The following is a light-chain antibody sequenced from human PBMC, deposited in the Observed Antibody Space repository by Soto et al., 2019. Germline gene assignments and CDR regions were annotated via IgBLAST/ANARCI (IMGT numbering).Light chain of an antibody. V-gene: IGLV2-14*03. CDR2: DVS. CDR3: SSYTSTSAPYV. CDR1: SSDIGGYDY. Sequence: QSVLTQPASVSGFPGQSITISCTGTSSDIGGYDYVSWYQRHPGKAPKLIIYDVSGRPSGVSNRFSGSKSANTASLTISGLQAEDEADYHCSSYTSTSAPYVFGTGTKVTVL. J-gene: IGLJ1*01.